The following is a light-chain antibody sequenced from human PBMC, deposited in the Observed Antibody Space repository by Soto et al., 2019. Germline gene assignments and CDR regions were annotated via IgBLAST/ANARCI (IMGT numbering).Light chain of an antibody. CDR3: QQYGSSPPIT. J-gene: IGKJ5*01. V-gene: IGKV3D-20*01. CDR2: DTS. CDR1: QRVSGGF. Sequence: DIVLTQSPATLSLSPGERATLYCGASQRVSGGFLAWYQQKPGLAPRLILYDTSFRATGIPDRFSGSGSGTDFTLTISRLEPEDFAVYYCQQYGSSPPITFGQGTRLEI.